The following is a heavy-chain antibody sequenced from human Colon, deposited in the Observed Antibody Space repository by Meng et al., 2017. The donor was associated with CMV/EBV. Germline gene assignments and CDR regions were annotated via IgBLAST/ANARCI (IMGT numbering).Heavy chain of an antibody. V-gene: IGHV1-2*02. J-gene: IGHJ5*02. CDR3: TRGKRAQLQVGGWFDP. CDR1: FTFTGYY. D-gene: IGHD3-10*01. CDR2: INPNNGDT. Sequence: FTFTGYYIHWVRQAPGQGLEWMGWINPNNGDTSYAQKFQGRVTMTRDTSISTDYMELSRLTSGDTAVYYCTRGKRAQLQVGGWFDPWGQGTLVTVSS.